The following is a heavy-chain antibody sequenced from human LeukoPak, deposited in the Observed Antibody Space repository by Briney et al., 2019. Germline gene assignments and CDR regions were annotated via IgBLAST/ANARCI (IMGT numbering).Heavy chain of an antibody. J-gene: IGHJ4*02. D-gene: IGHD3-22*01. CDR2: IRYDGSIK. V-gene: IGHV3-30*02. CDR1: GFIFTSYG. CDR3: AKRTDSSGYDFDY. Sequence: PGGSLRLSCAASGFIFTSYGMHWVRQAPGKGLEWVAFIRYDGSIKFYADSVKGRFTISRDNSRNTLYLQMNSLRAEDTAVYYCAKRTDSSGYDFDYWGQGTLVTVSS.